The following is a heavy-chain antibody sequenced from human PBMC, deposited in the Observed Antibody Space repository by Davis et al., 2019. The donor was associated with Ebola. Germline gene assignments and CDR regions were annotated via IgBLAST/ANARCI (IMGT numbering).Heavy chain of an antibody. CDR1: GFTFSSYW. D-gene: IGHD4-23*01. V-gene: IGHV3-74*01. J-gene: IGHJ4*02. CDR3: ARAHELYFGGSYDV. Sequence: GESLKISCVASGFTFSSYWMYWVRQVPGKGLVCVSRLNGDGSTTAYADSVKGRFPISRDNAKNTVYLQMNSLRAKDTAVYYCARAHELYFGGSYDVWGQGTLVTVSS. CDR2: LNGDGSTT.